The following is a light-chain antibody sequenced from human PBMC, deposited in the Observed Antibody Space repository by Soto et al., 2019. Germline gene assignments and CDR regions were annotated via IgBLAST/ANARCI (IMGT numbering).Light chain of an antibody. V-gene: IGKV3-20*01. CDR3: QQYASSLT. J-gene: IGKJ1*01. Sequence: EIVLTQSPGSLSLSLGERATLSCRASQSVDSAFFAWYQQKPGQPPRLLLYGASRRATGIPDRFSGSGSGTDFTLPISRLEPEDFAVYYCQQYASSLTFGQGTKVEL. CDR1: QSVDSAF. CDR2: GAS.